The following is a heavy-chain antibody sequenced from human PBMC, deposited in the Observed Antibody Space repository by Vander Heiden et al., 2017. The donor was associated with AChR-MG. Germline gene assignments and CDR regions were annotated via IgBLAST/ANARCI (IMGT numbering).Heavy chain of an antibody. D-gene: IGHD5-12*01. V-gene: IGHV2-5*01. J-gene: IGHJ4*01. CDR1: GFSLSTSGVG. Sequence: QITLKESGPTLVKPTQTLTLTCTFSGFSLSTSGVGVGWIRQPPGKALEWFALIYWNDDKRYSPSLKSRLTITKDTSKNQVVLTMTNMDPVDTATYYCAHRRDGYNSRVDDYWCHGTLVTVSS. CDR2: IYWNDDK. CDR3: AHRRDGYNSRVDDY.